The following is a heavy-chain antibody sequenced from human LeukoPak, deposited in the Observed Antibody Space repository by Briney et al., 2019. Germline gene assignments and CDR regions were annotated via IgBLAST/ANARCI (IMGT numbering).Heavy chain of an antibody. CDR1: EFTFSNYW. V-gene: IGHV3-7*01. Sequence: GGSLRLSCAASEFTFSNYWMSWIRQAPGKGLEWVANIKQDGSEKYYVDSVKGRFTISRDNSKNTLYLQMNSLRAEDTAVYYCAKAMRIIAYFDYWGQGTLVTVSS. D-gene: IGHD3-16*01. CDR3: AKAMRIIAYFDY. CDR2: IKQDGSEK. J-gene: IGHJ4*02.